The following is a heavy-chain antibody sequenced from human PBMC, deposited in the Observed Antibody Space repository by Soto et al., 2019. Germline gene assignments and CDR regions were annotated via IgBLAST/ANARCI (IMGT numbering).Heavy chain of an antibody. CDR3: ARLRSGTIFGVVIGHHAFEI. CDR1: GYTFTSYA. V-gene: IGHV1-3*01. Sequence: ASVKVSCKASGYTFTSYAMHWVRQAPGQRLEWMGWINAGNGNTKYSQKFQGRVTITRDTSASTAYMELSSLRSEDTAVYYCARLRSGTIFGVVIGHHAFEIWGQGTMVTVSS. CDR2: INAGNGNT. J-gene: IGHJ3*02. D-gene: IGHD3-3*01.